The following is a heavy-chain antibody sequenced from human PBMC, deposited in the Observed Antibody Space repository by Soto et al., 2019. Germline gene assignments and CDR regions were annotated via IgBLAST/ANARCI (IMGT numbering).Heavy chain of an antibody. V-gene: IGHV3-53*01. CDR3: EYGYSSSSY. J-gene: IGHJ4*02. D-gene: IGHD6-6*01. CDR1: GFTFSSYA. Sequence: GGSLRLSCAASGFTFSSYAMHWVRQAPGKGLEWVSVIYSGGSTYYADSVKGRFTISRDNSKNTLYLQMNSLRAEDTAVYYCEYGYSSSSYWGQGTLVTVSS. CDR2: IYSGGST.